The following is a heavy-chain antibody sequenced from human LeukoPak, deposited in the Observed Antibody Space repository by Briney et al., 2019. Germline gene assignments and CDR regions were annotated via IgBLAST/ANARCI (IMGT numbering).Heavy chain of an antibody. CDR3: ARDLSGSYSAVFDY. Sequence: GGSLRLSCAASGFIFNNYAMHWVRQAPGKGLEWVAVISYDGSNKYYADSVKGRFTISRDNSKNTLYLQMNSLRAEDTAVYYCARDLSGSYSAVFDYWGQGTLVTVSS. V-gene: IGHV3-30*04. D-gene: IGHD1-26*01. CDR1: GFIFNNYA. J-gene: IGHJ4*02. CDR2: ISYDGSNK.